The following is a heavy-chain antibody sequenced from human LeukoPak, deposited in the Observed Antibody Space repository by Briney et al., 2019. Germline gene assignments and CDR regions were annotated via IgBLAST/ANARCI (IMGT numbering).Heavy chain of an antibody. CDR2: IYYSGST. Sequence: SETLPLTCTVSGGSISSYYWTWIRQPPGKGLEWIGYIYYSGSTNYNPSLKSRVTISVDTSKNQFSLKLSSVTAADTAVYYCARGIRDDYNYYYYYYMDVWGKGTTVTVSS. CDR1: GGSISSYY. J-gene: IGHJ6*03. V-gene: IGHV4-59*01. CDR3: ARGIRDDYNYYYYYYMDV. D-gene: IGHD5-24*01.